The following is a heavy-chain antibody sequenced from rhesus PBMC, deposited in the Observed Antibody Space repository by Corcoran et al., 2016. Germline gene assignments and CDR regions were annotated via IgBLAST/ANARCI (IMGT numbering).Heavy chain of an antibody. D-gene: IGHD2-39*01. Sequence: QVQLQESGPGLGKPSETLPLTRAVSGASSSSNYRIRIRLPPGKGLEWIGRIYGTGGSTDYNPSLKSRVTISIDTSKNQFSLKLSSVTAADTALYYCARDRAYCSRGVCYARFDVWGAGVLVTVSS. J-gene: IGHJ5-1*01. CDR3: ARDRAYCSRGVCYARFDV. CDR2: IYGTGGST. CDR1: GASSSSNY. V-gene: IGHV4S6*01.